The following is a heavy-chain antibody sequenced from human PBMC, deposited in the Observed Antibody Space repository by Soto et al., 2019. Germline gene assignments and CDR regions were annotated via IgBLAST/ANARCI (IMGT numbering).Heavy chain of an antibody. CDR1: GYTFTSYA. CDR3: ARGYDILTGYPILAL. V-gene: IGHV1-3*01. D-gene: IGHD3-9*01. CDR2: INAGNGNT. J-gene: IGHJ4*02. Sequence: GASVKVSCKASGYTFTSYAMHWVRQAPGQRLEWMGWINAGNGNTKYSQKFQGRVTITRDTSASTAYMELSSLRSEDTAVYYCARGYDILTGYPILALWGQGTLVTVSS.